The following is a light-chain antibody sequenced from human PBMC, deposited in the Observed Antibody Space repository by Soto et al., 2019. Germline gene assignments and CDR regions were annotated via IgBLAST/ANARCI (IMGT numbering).Light chain of an antibody. J-gene: IGKJ1*01. CDR1: QSISSY. Sequence: DIQMTQSPSSLSASVGDGVTITCRASQSISSYLNWYHQKPGKAPKLLIYDASSLESGVPSRFSGSGSGTEFTLTISSLQPDDFATYYCQQYWTFGQGTKVDIK. CDR2: DAS. V-gene: IGKV1-5*01. CDR3: QQYWT.